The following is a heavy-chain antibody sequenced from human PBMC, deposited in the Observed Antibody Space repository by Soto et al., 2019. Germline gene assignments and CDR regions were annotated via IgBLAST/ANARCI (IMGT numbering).Heavy chain of an antibody. CDR1: GFTFSSYC. CDR3: AKPDVNCGGDCPEYFQH. J-gene: IGHJ1*01. V-gene: IGHV3-30*18. Sequence: GGSPRLSCAAPGFTFSSYCMHWVRQAPGKGLEWVAVISYDGSNKYYADSVKGRFTISRDNSKNTLYLQMNSLRAEDTAVYYCAKPDVNCGGDCPEYFQHWGQGTLVTVSS. CDR2: ISYDGSNK. D-gene: IGHD2-21*02.